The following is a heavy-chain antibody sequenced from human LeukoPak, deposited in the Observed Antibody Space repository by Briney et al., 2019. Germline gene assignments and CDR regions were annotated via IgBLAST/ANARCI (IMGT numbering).Heavy chain of an antibody. CDR2: IYYSGST. V-gene: IGHV4-39*01. Sequence: SETLSLTCTVSGGSISSSSYYWGWIRQPPGKGLEWIGSIYYSGSTYYNPSLKSRVTISVDTSKNQFSLKLSSVTAADTAVYYCARLGRMVRGQGYVDYWGQGTLVTVSS. CDR1: GGSISSSSYY. D-gene: IGHD3-10*01. CDR3: ARLGRMVRGQGYVDY. J-gene: IGHJ4*02.